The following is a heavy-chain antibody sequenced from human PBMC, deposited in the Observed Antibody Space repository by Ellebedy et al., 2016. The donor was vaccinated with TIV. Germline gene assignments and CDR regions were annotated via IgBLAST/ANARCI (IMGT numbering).Heavy chain of an antibody. CDR1: GFTFSNYW. CDR2: INRDGSSA. CDR3: ARGGRDQWLIDY. J-gene: IGHJ4*02. V-gene: IGHV3-74*01. D-gene: IGHD6-19*01. Sequence: GESLKISCAASGFTFSNYWMSWVRQAPGKGLVWLSRINRDGSSANYADSVKGRLSISRDNSKNTLYVQMNSLRAEDTAVYYCARGGRDQWLIDYWGQGTLVTVSS.